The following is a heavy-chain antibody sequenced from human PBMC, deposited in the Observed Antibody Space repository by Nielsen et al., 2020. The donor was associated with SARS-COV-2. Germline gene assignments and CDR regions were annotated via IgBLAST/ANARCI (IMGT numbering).Heavy chain of an antibody. CDR3: ARGAY. Sequence: GESLKISCAASGFSFSIHSMNWVRQAPGRGLEWVSSISSSSAYTYYADSVKGRFTISRDNAKNSLYLQMNSLRAEYTAVYYCARGAYWGQGTLVTVSS. V-gene: IGHV3-21*01. CDR2: ISSSSAYT. J-gene: IGHJ4*02. CDR1: GFSFSIHS.